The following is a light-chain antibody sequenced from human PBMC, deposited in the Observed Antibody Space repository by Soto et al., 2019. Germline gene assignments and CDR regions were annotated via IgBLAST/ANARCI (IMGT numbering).Light chain of an antibody. CDR2: AAS. CDR1: QGISSY. Sequence: ALRMTQSPSSFSASTGDRVTITCRASQGISSYLACYQQKPGKAPKLLIYAASTLQSGVPSRFSGSGSGTDFTLTISCLQSEDFATYYCQQYYSYPRTFGQGTKVEIK. V-gene: IGKV1-8*01. CDR3: QQYYSYPRT. J-gene: IGKJ1*01.